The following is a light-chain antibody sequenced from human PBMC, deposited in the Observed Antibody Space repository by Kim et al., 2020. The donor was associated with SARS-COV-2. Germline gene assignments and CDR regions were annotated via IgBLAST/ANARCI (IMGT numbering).Light chain of an antibody. CDR1: QGINNY. J-gene: IGKJ1*01. V-gene: IGKV1-27*01. CDR2: AAS. CDR3: QKYNSAPWT. Sequence: AAVGDRVTIACRASQGINNYLAWYQQRPGKVPKLLIYAASTLQSGVPSRFSGSGFGTDFTLTISSLQPEDGATYYCQKYNSAPWTFGRGTKVDIK.